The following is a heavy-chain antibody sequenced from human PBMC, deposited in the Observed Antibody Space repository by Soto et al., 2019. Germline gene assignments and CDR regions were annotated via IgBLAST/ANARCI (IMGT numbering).Heavy chain of an antibody. Sequence: EVQLVESGGGLVQPGGSLRLSCAASGFTFSSYWMHWDRHAPGKGLVWVSRINSDGSSTIYADSVKGRYTISRVNAKNTLDLQMNSLGTEDTAVYHRARRGGDGLVMISDLFDYLDQGTLVSVSA. CDR2: INSDGSST. CDR1: GFTFSSYW. J-gene: IGHJ4*02. CDR3: ARRGGDGLVMISDLFDY. V-gene: IGHV3-74*01. D-gene: IGHD2-21*02.